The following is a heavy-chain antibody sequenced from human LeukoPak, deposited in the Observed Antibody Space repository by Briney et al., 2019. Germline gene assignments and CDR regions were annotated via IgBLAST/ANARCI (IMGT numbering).Heavy chain of an antibody. D-gene: IGHD2-8*01. CDR1: GGSFSGYY. J-gene: IGHJ4*02. V-gene: IGHV4-34*01. CDR2: INHSGST. Sequence: PSETLSLTCAVYGGSFSGYYWSWIRQPPGKGLEWIGEINHSGSTNYNPSLKSRVTISVDTSKNQFSLKLSSVTAADTAVYYCARDLIEEYYFDYWGQGTLVTVSS. CDR3: ARDLIEEYYFDY.